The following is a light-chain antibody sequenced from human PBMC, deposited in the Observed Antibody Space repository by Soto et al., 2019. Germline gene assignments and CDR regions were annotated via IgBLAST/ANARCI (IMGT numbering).Light chain of an antibody. Sequence: EIVLTQSPGTLSLSPGERATLSCRASQSVSSSYLAWYQQKPGQAPRLLIYGASSRATDIPDRFSGSGSGTDFTLTISGLQSEDFAVYYCQQYNNWPPITFGQGTRLEIK. CDR2: GAS. CDR3: QQYNNWPPIT. CDR1: QSVSSSY. J-gene: IGKJ5*01. V-gene: IGKV3D-20*02.